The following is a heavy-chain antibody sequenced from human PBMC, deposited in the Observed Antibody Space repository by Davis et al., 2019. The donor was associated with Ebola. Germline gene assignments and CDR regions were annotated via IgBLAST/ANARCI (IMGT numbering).Heavy chain of an antibody. J-gene: IGHJ4*02. V-gene: IGHV3-73*01. D-gene: IGHD2-21*02. CDR3: TRRTHESGGCGGGCFLDY. CDR2: IRSKANSYAT. CDR1: GFTLSGSA. Sequence: GESLNISCAAPGFTLSGSAMHWVRQASGKGLEWVGRIRSKANSYATAYAASVKGRFTISRDDSKNTAYLQMNSLKTGDTGVYYCTRRTHESGGCGGGCFLDYWGQGTLVTVSS.